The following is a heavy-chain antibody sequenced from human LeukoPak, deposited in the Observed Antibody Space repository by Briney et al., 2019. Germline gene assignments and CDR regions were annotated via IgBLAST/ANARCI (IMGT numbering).Heavy chain of an antibody. D-gene: IGHD4-17*01. CDR1: GFTFSSYT. V-gene: IGHV3-21*01. CDR2: ISSSSSYT. CDR3: ARNDYGDRRFDY. J-gene: IGHJ4*02. Sequence: GGSLRLSCAASGFTFSSYTMNWVRQAPGKGLDWVSSISSSSSYTYYADSVKGRFTISRDNAKNSPYLQMNSLRAEDTAVYYCARNDYGDRRFDYWGQGTLVTVSS.